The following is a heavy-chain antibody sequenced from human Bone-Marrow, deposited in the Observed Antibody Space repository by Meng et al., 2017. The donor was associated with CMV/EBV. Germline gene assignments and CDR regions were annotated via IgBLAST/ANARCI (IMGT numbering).Heavy chain of an antibody. Sequence: SETLSLTCAVSGGVINVYYWSWIRQPPGKGLEWIGYVYYSGSTDYNPSLKSRVTILVDTSKNQFSLKLSSVTPADTAVYYCARMEGEAAGTLGDWGPGTLVNVSS. D-gene: IGHD6-13*01. J-gene: IGHJ4*02. CDR1: GGVINVYY. CDR3: ARMEGEAAGTLGD. V-gene: IGHV4-59*01. CDR2: VYYSGST.